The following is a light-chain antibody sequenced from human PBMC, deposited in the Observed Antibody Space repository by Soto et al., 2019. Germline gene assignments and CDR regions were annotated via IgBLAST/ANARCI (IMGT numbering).Light chain of an antibody. CDR2: AAS. V-gene: IGKV1-39*01. Sequence: DIQMTQSPSTLSGSVGDRVTITCRASQTISSWLAWYQQKPGKAPKLLIYAASSLQSGVPSRFSGSGSETDFTPTISSLQPEHFATYSCQQSYSTSWTFGQGTKLDIK. CDR1: QTISSW. J-gene: IGKJ1*01. CDR3: QQSYSTSWT.